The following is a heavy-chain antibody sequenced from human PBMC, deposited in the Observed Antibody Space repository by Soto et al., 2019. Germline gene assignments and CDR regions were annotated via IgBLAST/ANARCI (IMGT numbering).Heavy chain of an antibody. D-gene: IGHD6-13*01. V-gene: IGHV1-69*02. Sequence: QVQLVQSGAEVKKPGSSVKVSCKASGGTFSTYTIIWVRQAPGQGLEWMGRILPMLDITNSAQRFQGRVTXXAHXSTSTAYLELSSLRSEDTAVYYCTLGSWSAETFDIWGRGTMVTVSS. CDR2: ILPMLDIT. CDR1: GGTFSTYT. J-gene: IGHJ3*02. CDR3: TLGSWSAETFDI.